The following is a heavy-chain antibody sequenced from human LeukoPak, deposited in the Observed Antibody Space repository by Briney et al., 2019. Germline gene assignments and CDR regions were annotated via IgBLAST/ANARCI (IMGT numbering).Heavy chain of an antibody. D-gene: IGHD3-3*01. CDR2: INPNSGGT. V-gene: IGHV1-2*02. Sequence: GASVKVSCKASGYTFTGYYMHWVRQAPGQGLEWMGWINPNSGGTNYAQKFQGRVTMTRDTSISTAYMELSRLRSDDTAVYYCARVYYDFWSGYCFDYWGQGTLVTVSS. J-gene: IGHJ4*02. CDR1: GYTFTGYY. CDR3: ARVYYDFWSGYCFDY.